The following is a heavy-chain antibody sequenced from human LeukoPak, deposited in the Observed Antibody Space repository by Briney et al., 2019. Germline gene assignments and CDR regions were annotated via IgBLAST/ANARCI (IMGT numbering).Heavy chain of an antibody. CDR3: ARETGEQGAFDI. CDR2: IYYSGST. V-gene: IGHV4-39*07. J-gene: IGHJ3*02. Sequence: PSETLSLTCTVSGGSNSSSSYYWGWIRQPPGKGLEWIGSIYYSGSTYYNPSLKSRVTISVDTSKNQFSLKLSSVTAADTAVYYCARETGEQGAFDIWGQGTMVTVSS. D-gene: IGHD7-27*01. CDR1: GGSNSSSSYY.